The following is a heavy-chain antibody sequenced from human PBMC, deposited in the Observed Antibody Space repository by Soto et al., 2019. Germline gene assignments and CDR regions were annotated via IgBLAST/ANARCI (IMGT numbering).Heavy chain of an antibody. CDR3: GRSYYDSSAYLGALAFDI. Sequence: ASVKVSCKASGYTFTIYGISWVRQAPGQGLEWMGWISAYNGNTNYAQKLQGRVTMNRDTCTSTAYRELRTLRSDDTAVYKCGRSYYDSSAYLGALAFDIGGQGTMVTVS. CDR1: GYTFTIYG. J-gene: IGHJ3*02. V-gene: IGHV1-18*04. D-gene: IGHD3-22*01. CDR2: ISAYNGNT.